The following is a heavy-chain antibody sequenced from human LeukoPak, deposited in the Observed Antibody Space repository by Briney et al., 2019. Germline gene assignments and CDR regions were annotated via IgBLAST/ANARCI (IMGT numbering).Heavy chain of an antibody. D-gene: IGHD1-26*01. CDR2: IRYDGNNK. CDR1: GFTFSSYG. V-gene: IGHV3-30*02. J-gene: IGHJ4*02. CDR3: AKKGGTYHYFDY. Sequence: GGSLRLSCAASGFTFSSYGMHWVRQAPGKGLEWVAIIRYDGNNKYYADSVKGRFTISRDNSKNTLYLQMNSLRPEDSAVYYCAKKGGTYHYFDYWGQGTLVTVSS.